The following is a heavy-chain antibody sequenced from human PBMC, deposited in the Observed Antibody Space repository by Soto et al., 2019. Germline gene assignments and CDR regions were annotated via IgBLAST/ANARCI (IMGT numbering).Heavy chain of an antibody. V-gene: IGHV3-30-3*01. CDR2: ISHDGSEK. J-gene: IGHJ6*02. Sequence: LRLSCAASRFTFSSYAMDWVRQAPGKGLEWVAVISHDGSEKYYGDSVKGRFTISRDNPKDTVYLQMNSLRPEDTAVYYCARAAAYFYHYYYAMDVWGQGTAVTVS. CDR3: ARAAAYFYHYYYAMDV. D-gene: IGHD6-13*01. CDR1: RFTFSSYA.